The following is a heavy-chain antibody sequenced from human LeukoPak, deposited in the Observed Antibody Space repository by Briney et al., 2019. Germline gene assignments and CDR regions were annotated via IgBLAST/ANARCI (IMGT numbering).Heavy chain of an antibody. CDR3: AKDRTHNGITGTIFDY. J-gene: IGHJ4*02. Sequence: GSLRLSCAASGFTFSSYAMNWVRQAPGKGLEWVSVISGSGGSTYYADSVKGRFTISRDNSKNTLYLQMNSLRAEDTAVYYCAKDRTHNGITGTIFDYWGQGTLVTVSS. V-gene: IGHV3-23*01. CDR2: ISGSGGST. CDR1: GFTFSSYA. D-gene: IGHD1/OR15-1a*01.